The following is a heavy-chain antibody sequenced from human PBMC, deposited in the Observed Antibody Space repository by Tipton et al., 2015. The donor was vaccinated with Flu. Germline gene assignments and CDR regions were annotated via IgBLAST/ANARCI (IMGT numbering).Heavy chain of an antibody. CDR1: SFTFNSYW. CDR2: INQGGSER. CDR3: SISLNS. Sequence: GSLRLSCTASSFTFNSYWMDWVRQAPGKGLEWVANINQGGSERYYVDSVKGRFTISRDNAKRSLYLQLDSLRAEDTGVYYCSISLNSWGQGTLVTVSS. J-gene: IGHJ5*02. V-gene: IGHV3-7*01.